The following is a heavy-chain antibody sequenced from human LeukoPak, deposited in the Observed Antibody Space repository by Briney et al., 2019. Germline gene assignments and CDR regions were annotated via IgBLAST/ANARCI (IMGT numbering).Heavy chain of an antibody. CDR1: GFTFSSYA. CDR3: ARDQTVTTERYDYYYYYGMGV. D-gene: IGHD4-11*01. V-gene: IGHV3-30-3*01. Sequence: PGGSLRLSCAASGFTFSSYAVHWVRQAPGKGLEWVAVISYDGSNRYYADSVKGRFTISRDNSKNTLYLQMNSLRAEDTAVYYCARDQTVTTERYDYYYYYGMGVWGQGTTVTVSS. CDR2: ISYDGSNR. J-gene: IGHJ6*02.